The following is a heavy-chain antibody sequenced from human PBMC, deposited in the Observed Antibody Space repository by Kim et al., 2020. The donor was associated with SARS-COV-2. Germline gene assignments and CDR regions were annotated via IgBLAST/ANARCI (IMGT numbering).Heavy chain of an antibody. CDR3: ARGADIVVVPAAHYYYYGMDV. J-gene: IGHJ6*02. CDR2: ISSSSSYI. CDR1: GFTFSSYS. Sequence: GGSLRLSCAASGFTFSSYSMNWVRQAPGKGLEWVSSISSSSSYIYYADSVKGRFTISRDNAKNSLYLQMNSLRAEDTAVYYCARGADIVVVPAAHYYYYGMDVWGQGTTVTVSS. D-gene: IGHD2-2*01. V-gene: IGHV3-21*01.